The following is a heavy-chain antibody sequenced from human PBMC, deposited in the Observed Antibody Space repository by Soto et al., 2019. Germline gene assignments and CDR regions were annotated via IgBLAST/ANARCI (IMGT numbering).Heavy chain of an antibody. CDR3: AKDPTDERLVITPLQP. Sequence: EVHLLESGGGAVQPGGSLRLSCVASGFTFSTYAMSWVRQAPGKGLEWVSSISGSGVRTYDADFVKGRFTVSRNNSRKTLYLQMNNLRAEDAAFYYCAKDPTDERLVITPLQPWGQGTLVTVSS. CDR1: GFTFSTYA. D-gene: IGHD3-9*01. CDR2: ISGSGVRT. V-gene: IGHV3-23*01. J-gene: IGHJ4*01.